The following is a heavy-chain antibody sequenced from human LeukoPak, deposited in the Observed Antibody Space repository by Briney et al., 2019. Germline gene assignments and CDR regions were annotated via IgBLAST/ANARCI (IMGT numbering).Heavy chain of an antibody. CDR1: GFTFSRYS. D-gene: IGHD5-18*01. CDR3: ARGLGLQLGSDY. Sequence: PGGSLRLSCAASGFTFSRYSMSWVRQAPRKGLEWVSYISSGGRTIYYADSVKGRFTISRDNAKNSLYLQMNSLRADDTAVYYCARGLGLQLGSDYWGQGTLVTVSS. V-gene: IGHV3-48*04. J-gene: IGHJ4*02. CDR2: ISSGGRTI.